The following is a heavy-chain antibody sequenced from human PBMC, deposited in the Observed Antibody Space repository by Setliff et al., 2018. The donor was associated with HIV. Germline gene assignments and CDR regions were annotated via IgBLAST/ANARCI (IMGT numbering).Heavy chain of an antibody. D-gene: IGHD1-20*01. CDR2: IFYSGRA. V-gene: IGHV4-39*01. Sequence: SETLSLTCTVSDGSIRSSDYYWGWIRQPPGKGLEWIGSIFYSGRAFYKSTLKSRVTISVDTSKNQFSLKVNSVTAADTAVFYCARHRVITGSFDSWSQGTLVTVSS. J-gene: IGHJ4*02. CDR1: DGSIRSSDYY. CDR3: ARHRVITGSFDS.